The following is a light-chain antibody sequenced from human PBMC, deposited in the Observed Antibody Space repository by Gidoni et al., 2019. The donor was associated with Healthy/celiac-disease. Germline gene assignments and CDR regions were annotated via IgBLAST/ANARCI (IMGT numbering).Light chain of an antibody. J-gene: IGKJ3*01. CDR3: QQSYSTPPEFT. Sequence: DIQMTQSPSSLSASVGDRVTITCRASQSISSYLNWYQQKPGKAPKLLIYAASSLQSGVPSRFSGSGSGTDFTLTISSPQPEDFATYDCQQSYSTPPEFTFGPGTKVDIK. CDR2: AAS. CDR1: QSISSY. V-gene: IGKV1-39*01.